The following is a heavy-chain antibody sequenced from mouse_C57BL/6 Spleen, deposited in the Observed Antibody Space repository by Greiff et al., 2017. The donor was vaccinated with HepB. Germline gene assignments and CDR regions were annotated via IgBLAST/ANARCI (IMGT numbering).Heavy chain of an antibody. Sequence: VKLVESGAELARPGASVKLSCKASGYTFTSYGISWVKQRTGQGLEWIGEIYPRSGNTYYNEKFKGKATLTADKSSSTAYMELRSLTSEDSAVYFCARGDYGMAMDYWGQGTSVTVSS. CDR1: GYTFTSYG. CDR2: IYPRSGNT. D-gene: IGHD1-1*01. J-gene: IGHJ4*01. CDR3: ARGDYGMAMDY. V-gene: IGHV1-81*01.